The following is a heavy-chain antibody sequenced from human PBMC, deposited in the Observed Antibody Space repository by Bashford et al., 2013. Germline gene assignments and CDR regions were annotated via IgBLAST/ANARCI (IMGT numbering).Heavy chain of an antibody. CDR3: ARVSRMTMTSWFDS. Sequence: WVRQMPGKGLEWMAIINPGDSDIRYSPSFQGQVTISADKSITTAYLQWSSLKASDTAVYYCARVSRMTMTSWFDSWGQGILVTVSS. D-gene: IGHD4-17*01. J-gene: IGHJ5*01. CDR2: INPGDSDI. V-gene: IGHV5-51*01.